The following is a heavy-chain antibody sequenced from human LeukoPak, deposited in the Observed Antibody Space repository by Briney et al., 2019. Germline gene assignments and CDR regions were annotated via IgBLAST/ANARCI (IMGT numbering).Heavy chain of an antibody. CDR3: ARDSLHRYNYDSSGYYRNPYDY. Sequence: GASVKVSCKASGYSFANFGINWVRQAPGQGLEWLGWISSNNGNANYAQKLQGRVTMTRDTSTSTAYLDLRSLRSDDTAVYYFARDSLHRYNYDSSGYYRNPYDYWGQGTMVTVSS. J-gene: IGHJ3*01. CDR2: ISSNNGNA. D-gene: IGHD3-22*01. CDR1: GYSFANFG. V-gene: IGHV1-18*01.